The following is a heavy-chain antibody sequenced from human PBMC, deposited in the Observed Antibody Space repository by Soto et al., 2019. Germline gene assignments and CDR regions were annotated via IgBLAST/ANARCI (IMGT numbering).Heavy chain of an antibody. D-gene: IGHD5-18*01. V-gene: IGHV4-39*01. CDR1: GGSISSSSYY. J-gene: IGHJ6*02. CDR3: AAVDTAMVDYYYYGMDV. Sequence: SETLSLTCTVSGGSISSSSYYWGWIRHPPGKGLEWIGSIYYSGSTYYNPSLKSRVTISVDTSKNQFSLKLSSVTAADTAVYYCAAVDTAMVDYYYYGMDVWGQGTTVTV. CDR2: IYYSGST.